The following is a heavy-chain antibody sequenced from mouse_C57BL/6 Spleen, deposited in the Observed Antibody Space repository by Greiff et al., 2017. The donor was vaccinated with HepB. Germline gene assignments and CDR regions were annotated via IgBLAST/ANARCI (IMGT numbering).Heavy chain of an antibody. D-gene: IGHD1-1*01. Sequence: ESGPGLVKPSQSLSLTCSVTGYSITSGYYWNWIRQFPGNKLEWMGYISYDGSNNYNPSLKNRISITRDTSKNQFFLKLNSVTTEDTATYYCARGVVPRYFDVWGTGTTVTVSS. V-gene: IGHV3-6*01. CDR2: ISYDGSN. CDR3: ARGVVPRYFDV. J-gene: IGHJ1*03. CDR1: GYSITSGYY.